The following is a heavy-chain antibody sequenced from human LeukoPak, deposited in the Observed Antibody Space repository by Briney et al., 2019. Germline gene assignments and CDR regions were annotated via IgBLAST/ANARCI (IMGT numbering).Heavy chain of an antibody. V-gene: IGHV1-2*02. CDR2: INPNSGGT. CDR3: ARSYSGSYQYFDY. J-gene: IGHJ4*02. Sequence: VASVKVSCKASGYTFTGYYMHWVRQAPGQGLEWMGWINPNSGGTNYAQKFQGRVTMTRDTSISTAYMELSRLRFDDTAVYYCARSYSGSYQYFDYWGQGTLVTVSS. CDR1: GYTFTGYY. D-gene: IGHD1-26*01.